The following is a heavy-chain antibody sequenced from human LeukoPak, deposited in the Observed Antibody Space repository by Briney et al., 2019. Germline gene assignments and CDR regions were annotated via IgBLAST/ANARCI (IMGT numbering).Heavy chain of an antibody. V-gene: IGHV3-48*01. Sequence: GSLRLFCAASGFSSTAYSVNWVRQAPGRELEWISYTGPGGDIYYADSATGRFTVSRDTAKNSLYMQMNGLTVEDTAVYYCATSFDSWGQGTLVTVSS. CDR2: TGPGGDI. J-gene: IGHJ4*02. CDR1: GFSSTAYS. CDR3: ATSFDS.